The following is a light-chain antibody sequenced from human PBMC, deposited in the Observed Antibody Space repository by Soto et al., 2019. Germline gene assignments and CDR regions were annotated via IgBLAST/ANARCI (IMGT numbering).Light chain of an antibody. CDR3: LQDYNYPLT. CDR1: QGIRND. V-gene: IGKV1-6*01. Sequence: AIQMTQSPSSLSASVGDSVTITCRASQGIRNDLGWYQQKPGKAPKLLIYAAYILKSGVPSRFSGSGSGTDFTLTISSLQPEAFATYYCLQDYNYPLTFGGGTKVEI. J-gene: IGKJ4*01. CDR2: AAY.